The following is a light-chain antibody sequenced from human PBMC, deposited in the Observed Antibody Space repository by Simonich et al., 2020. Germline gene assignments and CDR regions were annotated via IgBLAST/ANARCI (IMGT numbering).Light chain of an antibody. CDR3: SSYTSSSTWV. Sequence: QSALTQPASVSGSPGQSITISCTGTSSDDGSYNLVSWYQQHPGKAPKLMIYEGSKRPSGVSNRFSGSKSGNTASLTISGLQAEDEADYYCSSYTSSSTWVFGGGTKLTVL. J-gene: IGLJ3*02. CDR1: SSDDGSYNL. V-gene: IGLV2-14*02. CDR2: EGS.